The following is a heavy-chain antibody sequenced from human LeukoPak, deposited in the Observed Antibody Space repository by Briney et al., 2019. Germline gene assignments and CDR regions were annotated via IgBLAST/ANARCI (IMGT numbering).Heavy chain of an antibody. D-gene: IGHD6-13*01. J-gene: IGHJ4*02. CDR1: GGSISSSSYY. CDR2: IYYSGST. CDR3: ARGAESWYVYFDY. V-gene: IGHV4-39*07. Sequence: SETLSLTCTVPGGSISSSSYYWGWIRQPPGKGLEWIGSIYYSGSTYYNPSLKSRVTISVDTSKNQFSLKLSSVTAADTAVYYCARGAESWYVYFDYWGQGTLVTVSS.